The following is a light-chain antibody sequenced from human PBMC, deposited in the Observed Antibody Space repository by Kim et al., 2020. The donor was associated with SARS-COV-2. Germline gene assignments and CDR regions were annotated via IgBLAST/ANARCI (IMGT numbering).Light chain of an antibody. V-gene: IGLV3-1*01. J-gene: IGLJ3*02. CDR1: KLGDKY. CDR2: QDS. Sequence: SYELTQPPSVSVSPGQTASITCSGDKLGDKYACWYQQKPGQSPVLVIYQDSKRPSGIPERFSGYNSGNTDTLTISGTQAMDEADYYCQAWDSSINWVFGGGTQL. CDR3: QAWDSSINWV.